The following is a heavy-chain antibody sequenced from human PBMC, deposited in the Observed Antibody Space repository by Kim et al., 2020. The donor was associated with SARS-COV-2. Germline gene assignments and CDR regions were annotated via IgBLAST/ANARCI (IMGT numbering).Heavy chain of an antibody. J-gene: IGHJ6*02. Sequence: LKRRVTISVDTSKNQFSRKLSSVTAADTAVYYCARGNRYSSYYYYGMDVWGQGTTVTVSS. D-gene: IGHD6-13*01. V-gene: IGHV4-34*01. CDR3: ARGNRYSSYYYYGMDV.